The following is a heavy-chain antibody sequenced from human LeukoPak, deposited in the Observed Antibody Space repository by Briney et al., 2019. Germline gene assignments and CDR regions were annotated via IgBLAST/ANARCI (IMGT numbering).Heavy chain of an antibody. V-gene: IGHV4-59*08. CDR2: IYNSGSST. CDR1: GGSITSNF. CDR3: ARAKPNWNPPDC. D-gene: IGHD1-1*01. Sequence: SETLSLTCTVSGGSITSNFWSWIRQPPGKGLEWIGYIYNSGSSTSYNPSFKSRATISGDTSKNQFSLKLNSVTAADTAVYYCARAKPNWNPPDCWGQGTLVTVSS. J-gene: IGHJ4*02.